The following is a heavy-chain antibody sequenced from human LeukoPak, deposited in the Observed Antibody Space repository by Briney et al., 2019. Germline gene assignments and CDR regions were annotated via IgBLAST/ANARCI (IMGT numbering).Heavy chain of an antibody. CDR2: IWYDGSNK. V-gene: IGHV3-33*06. CDR3: AKDPDYYDSSGYYSH. D-gene: IGHD3-22*01. CDR1: GFTFSSYG. J-gene: IGHJ4*02. Sequence: GRSLRLSCAASGFTFSSYGMHWVRQAPGKGLEGVAVIWYDGSNKYYADSVKGRFTISRDNSKNTLYLQMNSLRAEDTAVYYCAKDPDYYDSSGYYSHWGQGTLVTVSS.